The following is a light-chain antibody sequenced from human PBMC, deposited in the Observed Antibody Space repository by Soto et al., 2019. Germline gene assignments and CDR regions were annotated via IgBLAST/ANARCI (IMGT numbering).Light chain of an antibody. CDR3: ASWDDSLGGPV. CDR2: RND. J-gene: IGLJ3*02. CDR1: TSNIGSKS. Sequence: QSALTQPPSASGTPGQRVTIPCSGSTSNIGSKSVNWYQQVPGTAPKLIVYRNDQRPSGVPDRFSGSKSGTSASLAINGLRSEDETDYVCASWDDSLGGPVFGGGTKLTVL. V-gene: IGLV1-47*01.